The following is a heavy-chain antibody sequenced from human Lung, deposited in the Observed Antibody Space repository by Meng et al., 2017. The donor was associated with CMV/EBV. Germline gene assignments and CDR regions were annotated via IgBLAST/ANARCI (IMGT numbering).Heavy chain of an antibody. V-gene: IGHV4-34*01. CDR3: ASDRIAAAGTLDY. J-gene: IGHJ4*02. Sequence: SETXSLTCAVYGGSFSGYYWSWIRQPPGKGLEWIGEINHSGSTNYNPSLKSRVTISVDTSKNQFSLKLSSVTAAGTAVYYCASDRIAAAGTLDYWGQGTLVTVSS. CDR1: GGSFSGYY. CDR2: INHSGST. D-gene: IGHD6-13*01.